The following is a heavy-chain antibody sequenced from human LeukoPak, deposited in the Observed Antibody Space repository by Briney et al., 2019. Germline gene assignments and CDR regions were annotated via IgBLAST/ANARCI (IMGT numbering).Heavy chain of an antibody. V-gene: IGHV4-59*01. CDR2: IYNSGST. CDR3: ARGGYSYGYDDDFDY. D-gene: IGHD5-18*01. Sequence: SVTLSLTCTVSGGSISSYYWSWIRQPPGKGLEWIGYIYNSGSTNYNPSLKSRVTISVDTAKNQFSLKLSYVTAADTAVYYCARGGYSYGYDDDFDYWGQGTLVTVFS. J-gene: IGHJ4*02. CDR1: GGSISSYY.